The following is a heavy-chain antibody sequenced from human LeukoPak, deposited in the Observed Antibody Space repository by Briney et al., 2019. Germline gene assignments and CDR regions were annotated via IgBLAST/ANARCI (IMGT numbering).Heavy chain of an antibody. J-gene: IGHJ4*02. Sequence: SETLSLTCAVYGGSFSGYYWSWIRQPPGKGLEWIGEINHSGSTNYNPSLKSRVTISVDTSKNQFSLKLSSVTAADTAVYYCARGDLRRTTVTTWFDYWGQGTLVTVSS. V-gene: IGHV4-34*01. CDR3: ARGDLRRTTVTTWFDY. CDR2: INHSGST. CDR1: GGSFSGYY. D-gene: IGHD4-11*01.